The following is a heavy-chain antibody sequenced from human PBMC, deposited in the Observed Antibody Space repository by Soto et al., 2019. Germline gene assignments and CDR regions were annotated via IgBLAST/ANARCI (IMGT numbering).Heavy chain of an antibody. D-gene: IGHD2-8*01. CDR2: IYPGDSDT. J-gene: IGHJ6*02. CDR3: ARQGSNGAYYYYGMDV. V-gene: IGHV5-51*07. CDR1: GYRFSSYW. Sequence: PGESLKISFKGSGYRFSSYWIAWVHQMPGKGLEWMGIIYPGDSDTRYSPSFQGQVTFSVDKSNNTAYLQWSSLKASDTAMYYCARQGSNGAYYYYGMDVWGQGTAVTVSS.